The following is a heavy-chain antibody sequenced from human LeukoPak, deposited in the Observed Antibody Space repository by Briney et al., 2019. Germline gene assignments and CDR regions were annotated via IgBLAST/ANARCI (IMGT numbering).Heavy chain of an antibody. D-gene: IGHD3-9*01. CDR1: GFTFSDYY. Sequence: GGSLRLSCAASGFTFSDYYISWIRQAPGKGLEWVSYISSSGSTIYYADSVKGRFTISRDNAKNSLYLQMNSLRAEDTAVYYCAREQYYDILTGSYPGLDYWGQGTLVTVSS. V-gene: IGHV3-11*01. CDR2: ISSSGSTI. CDR3: AREQYYDILTGSYPGLDY. J-gene: IGHJ4*02.